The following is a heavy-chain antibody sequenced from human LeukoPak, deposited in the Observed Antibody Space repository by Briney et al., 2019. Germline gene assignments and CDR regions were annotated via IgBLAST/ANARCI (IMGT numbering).Heavy chain of an antibody. D-gene: IGHD3-16*01. J-gene: IGHJ4*02. V-gene: IGHV3-7*04. CDR3: VRGGGSFDS. Sequence: GGSLRLSSAASAFTFSGFWMSWVSQGPTKGLEWVANIKNDGGDKRYVDSVKGRFTVSRENANNSLYLQMNSLRAEDRAVYYCVRGGGSFDSWGQGTLVTVSS. CDR2: IKNDGGDK. CDR1: AFTFSGFW.